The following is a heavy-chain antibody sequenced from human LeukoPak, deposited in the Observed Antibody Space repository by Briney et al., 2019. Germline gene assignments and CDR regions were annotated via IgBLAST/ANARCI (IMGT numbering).Heavy chain of an antibody. Sequence: GASVKVSCKASGYTFTSYGISWVRQAPGQGLEWMGWISAYNGNTNYAQKLQGRVTMTTDTSTSTAYMELRSLRSDDTAVYYCARDSPWYMQQLARLFDYWGQGTLVTVSS. J-gene: IGHJ4*02. CDR2: ISAYNGNT. CDR1: GYTFTSYG. V-gene: IGHV1-18*01. D-gene: IGHD6-13*01. CDR3: ARDSPWYMQQLARLFDY.